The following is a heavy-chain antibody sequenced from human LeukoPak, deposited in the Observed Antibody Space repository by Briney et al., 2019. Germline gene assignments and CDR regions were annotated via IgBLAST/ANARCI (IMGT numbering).Heavy chain of an antibody. D-gene: IGHD4-17*01. Sequence: ASVKVSCKASGYTFTSYPISWVRQAPGQGLEWMGWITTYNGNTNSAQKLQGRVTMTTDTSTSTAYMDLRGLRSDDTAVYYCARGYDYGDYEGDFDYWGQGTLVTVSS. CDR2: ITTYNGNT. J-gene: IGHJ4*02. CDR1: GYTFTSYP. V-gene: IGHV1-18*01. CDR3: ARGYDYGDYEGDFDY.